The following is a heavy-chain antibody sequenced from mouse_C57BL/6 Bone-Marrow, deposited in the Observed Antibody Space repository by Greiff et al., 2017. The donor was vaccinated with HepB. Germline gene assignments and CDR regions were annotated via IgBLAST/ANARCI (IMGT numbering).Heavy chain of an antibody. J-gene: IGHJ1*03. D-gene: IGHD2-5*01. Sequence: VQLQQSGAELVRPGASVKLSCTASGFNIKDYYMHWVKQRPEQGLEWIGRIDPEDGDTEYAPKFQGKATMTADTSSNTAYLQLSSLTSEDTAVYYCTNSNYAYWYFDVWGTGTTVTVSS. CDR2: IDPEDGDT. CDR3: TNSNYAYWYFDV. V-gene: IGHV14-1*01. CDR1: GFNIKDYY.